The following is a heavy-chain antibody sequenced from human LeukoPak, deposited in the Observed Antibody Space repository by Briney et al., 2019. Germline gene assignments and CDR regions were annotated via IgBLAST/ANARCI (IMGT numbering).Heavy chain of an antibody. CDR2: IWYDESNK. Sequence: GGSLRLSCAASGFTFSSYGMHWVRQAPGRGLEWVAVIWYDESNKYYADSVKGRFTISRDNSKNTLYLQMNSLRAEDTAVYYCARDHVGTIFGVVPHRYYYYGMDVWGQGTTVTVSS. CDR1: GFTFSSYG. CDR3: ARDHVGTIFGVVPHRYYYYGMDV. J-gene: IGHJ6*02. V-gene: IGHV3-33*01. D-gene: IGHD3-3*01.